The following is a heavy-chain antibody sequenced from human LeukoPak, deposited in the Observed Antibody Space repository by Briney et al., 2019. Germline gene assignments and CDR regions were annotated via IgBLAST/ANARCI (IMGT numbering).Heavy chain of an antibody. Sequence: GGSLRLSCAASGFTFSNYWMTWVHQAPGKGPEWVANIKQDGSEKYYLDSVKGRFTISRDNAKNSLYLEINSLRAEDTAVYYCTRSPDGVDYWGQGTLVTVSS. CDR1: GFTFSNYW. V-gene: IGHV3-7*01. CDR2: IKQDGSEK. J-gene: IGHJ4*02. CDR3: TRSPDGVDY. D-gene: IGHD3-10*01.